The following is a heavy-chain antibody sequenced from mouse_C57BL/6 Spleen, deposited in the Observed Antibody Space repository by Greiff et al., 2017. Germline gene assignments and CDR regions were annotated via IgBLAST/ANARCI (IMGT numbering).Heavy chain of an antibody. V-gene: IGHV1-4*01. CDR1: GYTFTSYT. CDR2: INPSSGYT. D-gene: IGHD1-1*01. J-gene: IGHJ1*03. Sequence: QVQLQQSGAELARPGASVKMSCKASGYTFTSYTMHWVKQRPGQGLEWIGYINPSSGYTKYNQKFKDKATLTADQSSSTAYMQLSSLTSEDSAVYYCASGYGSFYWYFDVWGTGTTVTVSS. CDR3: ASGYGSFYWYFDV.